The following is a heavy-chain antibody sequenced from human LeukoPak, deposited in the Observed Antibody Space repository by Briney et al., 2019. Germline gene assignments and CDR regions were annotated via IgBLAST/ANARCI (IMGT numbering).Heavy chain of an antibody. CDR2: IIPILGIA. CDR3: ARDRDNHDSSGYYSY. D-gene: IGHD3-22*01. J-gene: IGHJ4*02. Sequence: GASVKVSCKASGGTFSSYAISWVRQAPGQGLEWMGRIIPILGIANYAQKFQGRVTITADKSTSTAYMELSSLRSEDTAVYYCARDRDNHDSSGYYSYWGQGTLVTVSS. V-gene: IGHV1-69*04. CDR1: GGTFSSYA.